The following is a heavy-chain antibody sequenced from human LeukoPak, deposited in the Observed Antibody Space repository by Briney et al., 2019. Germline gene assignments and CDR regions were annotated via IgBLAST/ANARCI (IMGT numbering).Heavy chain of an antibody. J-gene: IGHJ4*02. V-gene: IGHV1-8*01. CDR3: ARGPPEHPQGY. CDR1: GYTFTSYD. D-gene: IGHD1-14*01. Sequence: ASVKVSCKASGYTFTSYDINWVRQAIGQGLEWMGWMNPNSGNTGYAQKFQGRVTMTRDTSISTAYMELSTLRSEDTAVYYCARGPPEHPQGYWGQGTLVTVSS. CDR2: MNPNSGNT.